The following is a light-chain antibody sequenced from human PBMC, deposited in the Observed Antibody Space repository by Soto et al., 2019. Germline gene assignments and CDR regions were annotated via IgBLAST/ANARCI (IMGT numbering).Light chain of an antibody. V-gene: IGLV2-8*01. J-gene: IGLJ1*01. CDR2: DVN. CDR1: SSDVGGYNY. Sequence: QSALTQPPSASGSPGQSVAISCTGTSSDVGGYNYVSWYQQHPGKAPKFMIYDVNKRPSGVSHRFSGSKSGNTASLTISGLQADDEADYYCLSYAGSYNFVFGSGTKVTVL. CDR3: LSYAGSYNFV.